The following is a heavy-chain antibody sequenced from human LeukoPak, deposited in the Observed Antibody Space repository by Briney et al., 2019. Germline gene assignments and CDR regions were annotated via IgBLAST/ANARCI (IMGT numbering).Heavy chain of an antibody. CDR1: GYTFTGYY. D-gene: IGHD3-10*01. V-gene: IGHV1-2*02. CDR2: INPNSGGT. J-gene: IGHJ4*02. Sequence: ASVKVSCKASGYTFTGYYMHWVRQAPGQGLEWMGWINPNSGGTNYAQKFQGRVTMTRDTSISTAYMELSRLRSDDTAVYYCARVQVLLWFGIDYWSQGTLVTVSS. CDR3: ARVQVLLWFGIDY.